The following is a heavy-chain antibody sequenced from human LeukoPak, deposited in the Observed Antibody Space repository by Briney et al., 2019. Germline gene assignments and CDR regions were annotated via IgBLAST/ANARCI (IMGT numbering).Heavy chain of an antibody. CDR1: GFTFSSYA. CDR2: ISGSGGST. CDR3: ARADPSYDDAFDI. Sequence: GGSLRLSCAASGFTFSSYAMHWVRQAPGKGLEWVSAISGSGGSTYYADSVKGRFTISRDNSKNTLYLQMNSLRAEDTAVYYCARADPSYDDAFDIWGQGTMVTVSS. J-gene: IGHJ3*02. V-gene: IGHV3-23*01. D-gene: IGHD3-3*01.